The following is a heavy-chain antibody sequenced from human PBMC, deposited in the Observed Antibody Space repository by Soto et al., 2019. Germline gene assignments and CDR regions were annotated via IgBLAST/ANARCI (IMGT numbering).Heavy chain of an antibody. V-gene: IGHV4-59*01. J-gene: IGHJ5*02. CDR3: ARGEVWGRYRPRWFDP. CDR1: GGSISSYY. CDR2: VSYSGST. D-gene: IGHD3-16*02. Sequence: QVQLQESGPGLVKPSETLSLTCTVSGGSISSYYWSWIRQPPGKGLEWIGYVSYSGSTNYNPSLKSRVTISVDTSKNQFSLKLSSVTAADTAVYYCARGEVWGRYRPRWFDPWGQGTLVTVSS.